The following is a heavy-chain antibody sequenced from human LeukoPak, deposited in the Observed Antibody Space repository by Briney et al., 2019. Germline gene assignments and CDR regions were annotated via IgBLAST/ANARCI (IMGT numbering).Heavy chain of an antibody. CDR3: ARDTYDYYFDP. V-gene: IGHV4-59*11. Sequence: SQTLSLTCTVSGDSINSHHWNWIRQPPGKGLEWIGYMYYSGSTMYNRSLKSRVAISIDTSKNQFSLKLSSVTAADTAVYYCARDTYDYYFDPWGQGILVTVSS. CDR2: MYYSGST. J-gene: IGHJ5*02. D-gene: IGHD1-26*01. CDR1: GDSINSHH.